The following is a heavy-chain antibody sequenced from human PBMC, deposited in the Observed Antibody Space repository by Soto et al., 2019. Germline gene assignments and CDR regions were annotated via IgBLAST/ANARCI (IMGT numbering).Heavy chain of an antibody. J-gene: IGHJ4*02. CDR2: VNPILSMS. CDR3: ATSYGSGYRAFDY. D-gene: IGHD3-10*01. CDR1: GDTFSLYS. V-gene: IGHV1-69*04. Sequence: QVQLVQSGAEVKRPGSSVKVSCKASGDTFSLYSINWVRQAPGLGLEWMGRVNPILSMSNYAQRFQGRVTMTAEKSTSTAYMELSGLRSEDTAMYYCATSYGSGYRAFDYWGQGALVTVSS.